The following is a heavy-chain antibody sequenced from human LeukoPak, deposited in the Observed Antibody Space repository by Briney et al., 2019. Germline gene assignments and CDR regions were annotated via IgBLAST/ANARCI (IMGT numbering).Heavy chain of an antibody. Sequence: GGSLRLSCTASGFTFSTYWMSWVRQAPGKGLEWVANTREDGSEKYYVDSVKGRFTISRDNAKNLLCLQMNSLRAEDTAVYYCARELAGHYYGSGSSFDYWGQGTLVTVSS. CDR2: TREDGSEK. CDR1: GFTFSTYW. CDR3: ARELAGHYYGSGSSFDY. V-gene: IGHV3-7*01. D-gene: IGHD3-10*01. J-gene: IGHJ4*02.